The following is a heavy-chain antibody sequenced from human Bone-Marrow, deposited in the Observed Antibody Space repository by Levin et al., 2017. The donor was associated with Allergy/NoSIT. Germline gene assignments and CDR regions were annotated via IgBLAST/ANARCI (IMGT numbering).Heavy chain of an antibody. CDR2: IYYSGNT. CDR1: GDSISSGGYY. D-gene: IGHD5-12*01. CDR3: ARYNGYDFDY. J-gene: IGHJ4*02. Sequence: LKRSCTVSGDSISSGGYYWSWIRQHPGKGKEWIGYIYYSGNTYYNPSLKGRLSISVVTSKNQFSLRLNSVTAADTAVYFCARYNGYDFDYWGQGTLVTVSS. V-gene: IGHV4-31*03.